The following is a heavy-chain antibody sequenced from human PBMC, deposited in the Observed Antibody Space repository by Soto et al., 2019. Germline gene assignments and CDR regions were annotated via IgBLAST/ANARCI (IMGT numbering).Heavy chain of an antibody. J-gene: IGHJ6*02. CDR3: ARVDENYYYGMDV. CDR1: GGSISSGDYY. CDR2: IYYSGST. Sequence: SETLSLTCTVSGGSISSGDYYWSWIRQPPGKGLEWIGYIYYSGSTYYNPSLKSRVTISVDTSKNQFSLKLSSVTAADTAVYYCARVDENYYYGMDVWGQGTTVTVSS. V-gene: IGHV4-30-4*01.